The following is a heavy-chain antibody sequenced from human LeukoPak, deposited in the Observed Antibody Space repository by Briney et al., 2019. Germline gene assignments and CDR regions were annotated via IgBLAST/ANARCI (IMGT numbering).Heavy chain of an antibody. D-gene: IGHD1-26*01. Sequence: GASVKVSCKASGYTFTSYGISWVRQAPGQGLEWMGWISAYNGNTNYAQKLQGRVTMTTDTSTSTAYMELRSLRSDDTAVYYCAASPRLVGATTLSGYMDVWGKGTTVTVSS. CDR3: AASPRLVGATTLSGYMDV. CDR2: ISAYNGNT. V-gene: IGHV1-18*01. J-gene: IGHJ6*03. CDR1: GYTFTSYG.